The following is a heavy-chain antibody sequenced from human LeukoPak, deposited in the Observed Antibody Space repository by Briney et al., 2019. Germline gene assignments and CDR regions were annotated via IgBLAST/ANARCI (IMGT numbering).Heavy chain of an antibody. D-gene: IGHD4-17*01. J-gene: IGHJ4*02. Sequence: PGGSLRLSCAASGFTFSSYSMNWVRQSPGKGLEWVSSISGSSNTIYYADSVKGRFTISRDNAKNSLYLQMNSLRDEDTAVYYCARAVTTVTRGGLVFDYWGQGTLVTVSS. CDR1: GFTFSSYS. CDR2: ISGSSNTI. V-gene: IGHV3-48*02. CDR3: ARAVTTVTRGGLVFDY.